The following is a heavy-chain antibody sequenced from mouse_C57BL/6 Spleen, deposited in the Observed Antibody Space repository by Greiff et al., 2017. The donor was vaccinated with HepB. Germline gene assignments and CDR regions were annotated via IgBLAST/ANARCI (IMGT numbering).Heavy chain of an antibody. Sequence: EVQGVESGGGLVQPGGSLKLSCAASGFTFSDYYMYWVRQTPEKRLEWVAYISNGGGSTYYPDTVKGRFTISRDNAKNTLYLQMSRLKSEDTAMYYCARHEILKGDWYFDVWGTGTTVTVSS. V-gene: IGHV5-12*01. CDR2: ISNGGGST. CDR1: GFTFSDYY. CDR3: ARHEILKGDWYFDV. J-gene: IGHJ1*03. D-gene: IGHD1-3*01.